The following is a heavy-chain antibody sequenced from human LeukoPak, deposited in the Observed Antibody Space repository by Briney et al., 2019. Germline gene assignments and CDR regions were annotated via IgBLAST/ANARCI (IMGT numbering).Heavy chain of an antibody. J-gene: IGHJ4*02. CDR3: ARVLVGATTDFDY. CDR1: GYTFTSYD. CDR2: MNPNSGNT. V-gene: IGHV1-8*03. Sequence: GASVKVSCKASGYTFTSYDINWVRQATVQGLEWMGWMNPNSGNTGYAQKFQGRVTITRNTSISTAYMELSSLRSEDTAVYYCARVLVGATTDFDYWGQGTLVTVSS. D-gene: IGHD1-26*01.